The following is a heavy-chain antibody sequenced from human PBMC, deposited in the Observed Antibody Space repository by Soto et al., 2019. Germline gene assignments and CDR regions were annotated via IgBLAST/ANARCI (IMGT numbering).Heavy chain of an antibody. J-gene: IGHJ5*02. Sequence: SQTLSLTCAISGDSVSSNTASWNWIRQSPSRGLELLGRTYSRSKWYNDYAVSVKSRIIIKPDTSNNHFSLQLNSVTPEDTAVYFRGKGDNLGTNTAYPFAPGGQEIVVTVAS. CDR1: GDSVSSNTAS. D-gene: IGHD3-16*01. CDR2: TYSRSKWYN. CDR3: GKGDNLGTNTAYPFAP. V-gene: IGHV6-1*01.